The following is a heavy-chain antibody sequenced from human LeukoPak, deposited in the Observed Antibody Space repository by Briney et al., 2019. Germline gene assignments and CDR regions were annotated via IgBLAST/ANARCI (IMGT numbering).Heavy chain of an antibody. Sequence: GASVKVSCKASGYTFTSSDISWVRQGTGQGLEWVGWRNPKSGNTGYAQKFQGRVTMTRNTSISTAYMELRSLRSEDTAVYYCARVRGRLFGEFSGYDYWGQGTLVTVSS. D-gene: IGHD3-10*02. CDR1: GYTFTSSD. CDR2: RNPKSGNT. CDR3: ARVRGRLFGEFSGYDY. V-gene: IGHV1-8*01. J-gene: IGHJ4*02.